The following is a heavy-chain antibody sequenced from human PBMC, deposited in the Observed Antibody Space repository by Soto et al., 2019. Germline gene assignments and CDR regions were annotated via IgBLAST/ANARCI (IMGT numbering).Heavy chain of an antibody. D-gene: IGHD6-13*01. CDR2: IIPIFGTA. Sequence: SVKVSCKASGGTFSSYAISWVRQAPGQGLEWMGGIIPIFGTANYAQKFQGRVTITADESTSTAYMELSSLRSEDTAVYYCALYSSTVTFLLYYSGMDVWGQGTTVTVSS. CDR3: ALYSSTVTFLLYYSGMDV. V-gene: IGHV1-69*13. CDR1: GGTFSSYA. J-gene: IGHJ6*02.